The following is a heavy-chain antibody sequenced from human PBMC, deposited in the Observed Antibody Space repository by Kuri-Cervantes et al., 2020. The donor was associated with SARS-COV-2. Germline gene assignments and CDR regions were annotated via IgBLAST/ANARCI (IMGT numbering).Heavy chain of an antibody. D-gene: IGHD3-22*01. Sequence: SETLSLTCTVSGGSISSSSYYWSWIRQPAGKGLEWIGRIYTSGSTNYNPSLKSRVTISVDTSKNQFSLKLSSVTAADTAVYYCAREDSSGYYFDYWGQGTLVTVSS. J-gene: IGHJ4*02. CDR2: IYTSGST. V-gene: IGHV4-61*02. CDR1: GGSISSSSYY. CDR3: AREDSSGYYFDY.